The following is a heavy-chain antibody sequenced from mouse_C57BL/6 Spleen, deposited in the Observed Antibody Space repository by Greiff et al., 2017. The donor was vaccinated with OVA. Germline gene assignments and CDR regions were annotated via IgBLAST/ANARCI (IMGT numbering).Heavy chain of an antibody. CDR1: GYSITSGYY. Sequence: EVKLVESGPGLVKPSQSLSLTCSVTGYSITSGYYWNWIRQFPGNKLEWMGYISYDGSNNYNPSLKNRISITRDTSKNQFFLKLNSVTTEDTATYYCARGGQYYYGSSLRLYYAMDYWGQGTSVTVSS. V-gene: IGHV3-6*01. D-gene: IGHD1-1*01. CDR3: ARGGQYYYGSSLRLYYAMDY. CDR2: ISYDGSN. J-gene: IGHJ4*01.